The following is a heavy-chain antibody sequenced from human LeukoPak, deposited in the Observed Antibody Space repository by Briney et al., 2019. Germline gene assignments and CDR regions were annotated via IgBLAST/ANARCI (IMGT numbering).Heavy chain of an antibody. D-gene: IGHD3-22*01. V-gene: IGHV4-59*01. CDR2: IYYSGST. Sequence: PSETLSLTCAVYGGSFSGYYWSWIRQPPGKGLEWIGYIYYSGSTNYNPSLKSRVTISVDTSKNQFSLKLSSVTAADTAVYYCARVNESYDSSGYYYVLDYWGQGTLVTVSS. J-gene: IGHJ4*02. CDR1: GGSFSGYY. CDR3: ARVNESYDSSGYYYVLDY.